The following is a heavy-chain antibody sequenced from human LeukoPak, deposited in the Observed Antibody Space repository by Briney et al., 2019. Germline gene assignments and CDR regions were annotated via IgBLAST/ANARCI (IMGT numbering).Heavy chain of an antibody. J-gene: IGHJ3*02. V-gene: IGHV3-33*01. D-gene: IGHD5-18*01. CDR3: ARDKVQLWSLDPFDI. CDR2: IWYDGSNK. Sequence: PGGSLRLSCVASGFTFSSYGIHWVRQAPGKGLEWVAVIWYDGSNKYYADSVKGRFTISRDNSKNTLYLQMNSLRAEDTAVYYCARDKVQLWSLDPFDIWGQGTMVTVSS. CDR1: GFTFSSYG.